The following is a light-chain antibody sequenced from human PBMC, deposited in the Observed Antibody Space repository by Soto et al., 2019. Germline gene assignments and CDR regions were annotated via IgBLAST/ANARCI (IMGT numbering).Light chain of an antibody. CDR1: SSNIGAGYD. CDR2: ENT. J-gene: IGLJ2*01. Sequence: QSVLTQPPSVSGAAGQSVTISCTGSSSNIGAGYDVHWYQQLPGTTPKLLIFENTHRTSGVPDRFSGSKSATSASLAISGLQAGDEGDYYCQSYDGRLRVVFGGGTKLTVL. V-gene: IGLV1-40*01. CDR3: QSYDGRLRVV.